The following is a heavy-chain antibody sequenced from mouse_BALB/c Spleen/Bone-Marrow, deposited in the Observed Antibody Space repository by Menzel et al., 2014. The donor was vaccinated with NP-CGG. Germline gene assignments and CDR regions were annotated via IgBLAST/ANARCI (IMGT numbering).Heavy chain of an antibody. J-gene: IGHJ4*01. CDR2: IYPGDGDT. CDR1: GYTFTSYW. Sequence: LQQSGAGLARPGASVKLSCKASGYTFTSYWMQWVKQRPGQGLEWIGAIYPGDGDTRYTQKFKGKATLTADKSSSTAYMQLSSLASEDSAVYYCARSGAMDYWGQGTSVTVSS. V-gene: IGHV1-87*01. CDR3: ARSGAMDY. D-gene: IGHD3-2*02.